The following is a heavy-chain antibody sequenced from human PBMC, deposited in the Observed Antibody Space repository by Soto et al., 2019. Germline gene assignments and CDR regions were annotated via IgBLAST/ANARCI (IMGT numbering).Heavy chain of an antibody. V-gene: IGHV3-23*01. D-gene: IGHD1-7*01. CDR2: ISGSGGST. CDR1: GFTFSSYA. J-gene: IGHJ5*02. CDR3: AKDETGTTLNWFDP. Sequence: HPGGSLRLSCAASGFTFSSYAMSWVRQAPGKGLEWVSAISGSGGSTYYADSVKGRFTISRDNSKNTLYLQMNSLRAEDTAVYYSAKDETGTTLNWFDPWGQGTLVTVSS.